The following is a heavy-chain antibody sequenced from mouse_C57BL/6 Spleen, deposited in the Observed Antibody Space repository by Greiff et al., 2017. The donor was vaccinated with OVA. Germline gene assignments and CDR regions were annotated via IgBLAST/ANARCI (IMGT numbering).Heavy chain of an antibody. CDR2: INPYNGGT. J-gene: IGHJ2*01. CDR1: GYTFTDYY. V-gene: IGHV1-19*01. CDR3: ARERDWDGYFDY. D-gene: IGHD4-1*01. Sequence: EVQLQQSGPVLVKPGASVKMSCKASGYTFTDYYMNWVKQSHGKSLEWIGVINPYNGGTSYNQKFKGKATLTVDKSSSTAYMELNSLTSEDSAVYYCARERDWDGYFDYWGQVTTLTVSS.